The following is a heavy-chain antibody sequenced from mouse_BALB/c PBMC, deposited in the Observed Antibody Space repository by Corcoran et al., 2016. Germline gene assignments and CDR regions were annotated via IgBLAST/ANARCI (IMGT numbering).Heavy chain of an antibody. J-gene: IGHJ2*01. CDR2: INTYTGEP. CDR1: GYTFTNYG. D-gene: IGHD1-2*01. CDR3: ARWPHYYGPFDY. V-gene: IGHV9-1*02. Sequence: QIQLVQSGPELKKPGETVKISCKASGYTFTNYGMNWVKQAPGKGLKWMGWINTYTGEPTYADDFKGRFAFSLETSASTAYLQINNLKNEDMATYFCARWPHYYGPFDYWGQGTTLTVSS.